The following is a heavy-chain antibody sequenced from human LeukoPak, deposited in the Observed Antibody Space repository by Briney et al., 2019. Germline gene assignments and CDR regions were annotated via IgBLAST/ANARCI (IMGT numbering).Heavy chain of an antibody. D-gene: IGHD3-22*01. Sequence: GASVKVSCKASGYTFTSYGISWVRQAPGQGLEWMGWINPNSGGTNYAQKFQGRVTMTRDTSISTAYMELSRLRSDDTAVYYCARGGYYYDSSGYYLFDYWGQGTLVTVSS. V-gene: IGHV1-2*02. CDR1: GYTFTSYG. CDR2: INPNSGGT. J-gene: IGHJ4*02. CDR3: ARGGYYYDSSGYYLFDY.